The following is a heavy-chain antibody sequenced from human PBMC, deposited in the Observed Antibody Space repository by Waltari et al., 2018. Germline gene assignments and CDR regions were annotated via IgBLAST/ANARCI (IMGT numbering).Heavy chain of an antibody. CDR3: ARATVAGRSRSGMDV. D-gene: IGHD6-19*01. CDR1: GYTFPSYG. Sequence: QVQLVQSGAEVKKPGASGKVSGKASGYTFPSYGISWVRQAPGQGVEWMGWISAYNGNTNYAQRLQGRVTMTTDTATSTAYMELRSLRSDDTAVYYCARATVAGRSRSGMDVWGQGTTVTVSS. J-gene: IGHJ6*02. V-gene: IGHV1-18*01. CDR2: ISAYNGNT.